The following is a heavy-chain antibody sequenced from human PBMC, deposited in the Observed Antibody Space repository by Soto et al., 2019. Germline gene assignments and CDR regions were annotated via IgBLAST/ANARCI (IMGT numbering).Heavy chain of an antibody. D-gene: IGHD3-16*01. V-gene: IGHV3-30-3*01. CDR3: ARDGWGSNWYFDL. CDR2: ISYDGSNK. CDR1: GFTFSSYA. Sequence: PGGSLRLSCAASGFTFSSYAMHWVRQAPGKGLEWVAVISYDGSNKYYADSVKGRFTISRDNSKNTLYLQMNSLRADDTAVYYCARDGWGSNWYFDLWGRGTLVTVSS. J-gene: IGHJ2*01.